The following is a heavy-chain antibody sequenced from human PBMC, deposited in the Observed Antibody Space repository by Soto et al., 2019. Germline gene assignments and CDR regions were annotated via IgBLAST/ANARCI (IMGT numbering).Heavy chain of an antibody. Sequence: QVQLVQSGAEVKKPGASVKVSCKASGYTFSSHDINWVRQATGQGLEWMGWMNPNSGKTGYAQKFQGRVSMTRDTSLGTAYMELNSLRSDDTAVYYCARDCLGSGGGVDYWGQGTLVTVSS. CDR3: ARDCLGSGGGVDY. V-gene: IGHV1-8*01. CDR2: MNPNSGKT. CDR1: GYTFSSHD. D-gene: IGHD3-10*01. J-gene: IGHJ4*02.